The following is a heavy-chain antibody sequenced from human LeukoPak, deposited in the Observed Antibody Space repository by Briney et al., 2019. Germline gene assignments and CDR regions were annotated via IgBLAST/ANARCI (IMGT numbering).Heavy chain of an antibody. CDR3: ASGWALNV. Sequence: SQTLSLTCAISGDSVSNNNAAWNWIRQSPSRGLEWLGRTYYRSTWYHDYALSVQSRVTINPDTSNNQFSLQLNSVTPGDTAVYYCASGWALNVWGQGTVVTVSS. D-gene: IGHD2-15*01. J-gene: IGHJ3*01. CDR1: GDSVSNNNAA. V-gene: IGHV6-1*01. CDR2: TYYRSTWYH.